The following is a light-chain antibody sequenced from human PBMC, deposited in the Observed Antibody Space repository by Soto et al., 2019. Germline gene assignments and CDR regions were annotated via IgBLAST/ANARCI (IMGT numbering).Light chain of an antibody. J-gene: IGKJ5*01. CDR1: QSVSNNY. V-gene: IGKV3-20*01. CDR3: QQYGSPPT. CDR2: GAS. Sequence: EIVLTQSPGTLSLSPGERATLSCRASQSVSNNYLAWYQQKPGQAPRRLIYGASSRATGIPVRFSGSGSGTDFTLTITRLEPEEFAVYYCQQYGSPPTFGEGTQLDIK.